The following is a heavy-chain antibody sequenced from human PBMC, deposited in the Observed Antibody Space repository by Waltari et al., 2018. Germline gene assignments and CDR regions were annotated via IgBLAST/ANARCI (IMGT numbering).Heavy chain of an antibody. V-gene: IGHV1-2*06. CDR2: INPNSGGT. Sequence: QVQLVQSGAEVKKPGASVKVSCKASGYTFTGYYMHWVRQAPGQGLEWMGRINPNSGGTNYAQKFQGRVTMTRDTSISTAYMELSSLRSEDTAVYYCARAPDYGGNSGYYYYGIDVWGQGTTVTVSS. J-gene: IGHJ6*02. D-gene: IGHD2-21*02. CDR1: GYTFTGYY. CDR3: ARAPDYGGNSGYYYYGIDV.